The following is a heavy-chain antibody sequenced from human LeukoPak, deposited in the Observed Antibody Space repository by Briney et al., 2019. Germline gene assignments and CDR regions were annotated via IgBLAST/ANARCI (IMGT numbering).Heavy chain of an antibody. J-gene: IGHJ5*02. Sequence: GGSLRLSCAASGFTFDDYGMSWVRQAPGKGLEWVSGINWNGGITAYADSVKGRFTISRDNAKNSLYLQMNSLRAEDTAVYYCARGREYSSGWYERGWFDPWGQGTLVTVSS. CDR1: GFTFDDYG. V-gene: IGHV3-20*04. CDR2: INWNGGIT. CDR3: ARGREYSSGWYERGWFDP. D-gene: IGHD6-19*01.